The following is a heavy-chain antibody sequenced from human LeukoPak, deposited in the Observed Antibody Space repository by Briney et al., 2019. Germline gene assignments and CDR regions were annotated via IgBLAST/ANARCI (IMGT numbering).Heavy chain of an antibody. CDR3: ARAYRSYSSGTYSMTFDP. D-gene: IGHD3-10*01. CDR1: GGSMSSGGYL. V-gene: IGHV4-30-2*01. J-gene: IGHJ5*02. Sequence: SETLSLTCAVSGGSMSSGGYLWSWIRQPPGKGLNWIGYIYPSGSTYYNPSLKSRVTISVDRSKNQFSLKLTSVTAADTAVYYCARAYRSYSSGTYSMTFDPWGQGTLVPVSS. CDR2: IYPSGST.